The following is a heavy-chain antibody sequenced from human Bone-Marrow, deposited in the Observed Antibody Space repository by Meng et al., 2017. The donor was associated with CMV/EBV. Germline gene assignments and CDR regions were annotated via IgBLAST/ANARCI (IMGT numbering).Heavy chain of an antibody. CDR3: TTDDFWSKRGDY. V-gene: IGHV3-15*01. Sequence: GESLKISCAASGFTFSNAWMSWVRQAPGKGPEWVGRIKSKTDGGTTDYAAPVKGRFTISRDDSKNTLYLQMNSLKTEDTAVYYCTTDDFWSKRGDYWGQGTLVTSPQ. D-gene: IGHD3-3*01. CDR1: GFTFSNAW. CDR2: IKSKTDGGTT. J-gene: IGHJ4*02.